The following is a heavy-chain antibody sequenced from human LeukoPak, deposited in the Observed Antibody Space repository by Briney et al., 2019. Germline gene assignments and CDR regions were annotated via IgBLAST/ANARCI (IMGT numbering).Heavy chain of an antibody. Sequence: ASVKVSCKASGGTFSSYATSWVRQAPGQGLEWMGRIIPILGIANYAQKFQGRVTITADKSTSTAYMELSSLRSEDAAVYYCARSVLWFGELYYFDYWGQGTLVTVSS. V-gene: IGHV1-69*04. D-gene: IGHD3-10*01. CDR1: GGTFSSYA. J-gene: IGHJ4*02. CDR2: IIPILGIA. CDR3: ARSVLWFGELYYFDY.